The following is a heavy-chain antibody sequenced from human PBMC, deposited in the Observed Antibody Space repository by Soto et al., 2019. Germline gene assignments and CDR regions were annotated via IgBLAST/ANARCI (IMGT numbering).Heavy chain of an antibody. CDR2: ISAYIGNT. Sequence: QVQLVQSGAEVKKPGASVKFSSKASGYTFTSYGISGVRQALGKGLGGMGGISAYIGNTNYAQKLQGRGTMTTDTSTSTAYMELRSLRSDDTAVYYCARDGSIAARSGPPHNYYYYGMDVWGQGTTVTVSS. V-gene: IGHV1-18*01. CDR1: GYTFTSYG. J-gene: IGHJ6*02. CDR3: ARDGSIAARSGPPHNYYYYGMDV. D-gene: IGHD6-6*01.